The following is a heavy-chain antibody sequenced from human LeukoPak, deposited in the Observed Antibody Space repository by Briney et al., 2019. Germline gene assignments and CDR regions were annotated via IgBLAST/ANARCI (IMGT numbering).Heavy chain of an antibody. V-gene: IGHV4-59*01. CDR3: ARDRRYCTNGVYYYYYYYMDV. CDR1: GGSISSYY. CDR2: IYYSGST. D-gene: IGHD2-8*01. J-gene: IGHJ6*03. Sequence: PSETLSLTCTVSGGSISSYYWSWIRQPPGKGLEWIGYIYYSGSTNYNPSLKSRVTISVDTSKNQFSLKLSSVTAADTAVYYCARDRRYCTNGVYYYYYYYMDVWGKGTTVTVSS.